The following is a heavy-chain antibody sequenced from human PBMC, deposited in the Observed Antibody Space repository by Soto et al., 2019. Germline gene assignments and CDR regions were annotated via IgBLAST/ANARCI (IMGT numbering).Heavy chain of an antibody. J-gene: IGHJ4*02. Sequence: ASVKVSCKASGGTFSSYAIIWVRQAPGQGLEWMGRINPSGGSTSYAQKFQGRVTMTRDTSTSTVYMELSSLRSEDSAVYYCATSVNSAMAFDYWGQGTLVTVSS. D-gene: IGHD5-18*01. CDR2: INPSGGST. V-gene: IGHV1-46*01. CDR1: GGTFSSYA. CDR3: ATSVNSAMAFDY.